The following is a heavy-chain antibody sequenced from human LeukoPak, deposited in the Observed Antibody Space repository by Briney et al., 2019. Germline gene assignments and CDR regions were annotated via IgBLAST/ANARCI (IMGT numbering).Heavy chain of an antibody. J-gene: IGHJ4*02. D-gene: IGHD4-23*01. Sequence: ASVRVSCKASDFSWVRQAPGQGLEWMGWISAYNGNTNYAQILQGRLTMTTDTSTSTAYMELRSLRSDDTAVYYCARQGYGGNSQGAADYWGQGTLVTVSS. V-gene: IGHV1-18*01. CDR2: ISAYNGNT. CDR1: D. CDR3: ARQGYGGNSQGAADY.